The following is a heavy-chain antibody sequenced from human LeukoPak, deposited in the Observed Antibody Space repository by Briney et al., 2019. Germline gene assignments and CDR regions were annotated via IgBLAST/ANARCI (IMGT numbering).Heavy chain of an antibody. D-gene: IGHD4-17*01. V-gene: IGHV3-21*01. CDR3: AREGLYGDYAGH. J-gene: IGHJ4*02. CDR2: ISYTSSYI. CDR1: GFTFSSYS. Sequence: PGGSLRLSCAGSGFTFSSYSMNWVRQAPGNGLEWVSSISYTSSYIHYADSVKGRFTISRDNAKNSLFLQMNSLRAEDTAVYYCAREGLYGDYAGHWGQGTLVTVSS.